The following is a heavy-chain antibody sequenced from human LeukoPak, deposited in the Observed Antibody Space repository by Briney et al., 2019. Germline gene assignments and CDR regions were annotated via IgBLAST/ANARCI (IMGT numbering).Heavy chain of an antibody. V-gene: IGHV4-30-4*01. CDR2: IYYSGST. CDR1: GGSFSSGDYY. D-gene: IGHD1-14*01. J-gene: IGHJ5*02. Sequence: SETLSLTCTVSGGSFSSGDYYRSWIRQPPGTGLEWIGYIYYSGSTYYNPSLKSRVTISVDTSKNQFSLKLSSVTAADTAVYYCAREGLGLGINWFDPWGQGTLVTVSS. CDR3: AREGLGLGINWFDP.